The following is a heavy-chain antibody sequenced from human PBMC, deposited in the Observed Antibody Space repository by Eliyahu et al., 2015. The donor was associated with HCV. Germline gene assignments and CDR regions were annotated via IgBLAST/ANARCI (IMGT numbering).Heavy chain of an antibody. D-gene: IGHD6-19*01. CDR2: ISSNGGST. CDR3: AREKYSSGWYFYFQH. CDR1: GFTFSSYA. Sequence: EVQLVESGGGLVQPGGSLRLSCAASGFTFSSYAMHWVRQAPGKGLEYVSAISSNGGSTYYANPVKGRFTISRDNSKNTLYLQMGSLRAEDMAVYYCAREKYSSGWYFYFQHWGQGTLVTVSS. J-gene: IGHJ1*01. V-gene: IGHV3-64*01.